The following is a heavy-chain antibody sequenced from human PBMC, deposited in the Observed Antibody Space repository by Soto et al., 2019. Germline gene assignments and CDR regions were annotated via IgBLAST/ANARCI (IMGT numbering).Heavy chain of an antibody. Sequence: GGSLRLSCAASGFTFSGYGMHWVRQAPGKGLEWVAVISYDGSNKYYADSVKGRFTISRDNSKNTLYLQMNSLRAEDTAVYYXAKGLIAAAGYYYYGMDVWGQGTTVTAP. J-gene: IGHJ6*02. CDR1: GFTFSGYG. V-gene: IGHV3-30*18. CDR2: ISYDGSNK. D-gene: IGHD6-13*01. CDR3: AKGLIAAAGYYYYGMDV.